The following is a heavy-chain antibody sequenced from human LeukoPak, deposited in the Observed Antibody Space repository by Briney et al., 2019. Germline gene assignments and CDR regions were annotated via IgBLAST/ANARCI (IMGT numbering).Heavy chain of an antibody. J-gene: IGHJ4*02. Sequence: GRSLRLSCAVSGFTFSSYGMHWVRQGPGKGLERVAVISYDGSNKYYADSVRGRFTISRDNSKNTLYLQMNSLRAEDTAVYYCAKDKATGTKSGFGYWGQGTLVTVSS. V-gene: IGHV3-30*18. CDR3: AKDKATGTKSGFGY. D-gene: IGHD1-7*01. CDR1: GFTFSSYG. CDR2: ISYDGSNK.